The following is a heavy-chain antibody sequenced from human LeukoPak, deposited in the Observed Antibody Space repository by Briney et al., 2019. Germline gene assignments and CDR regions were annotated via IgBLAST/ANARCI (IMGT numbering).Heavy chain of an antibody. CDR3: TRNIVVVPAAFDAFDI. D-gene: IGHD2-2*01. J-gene: IGHJ3*02. CDR2: IRSKANSYAT. Sequence: PGGSLKLSCAASGFTFSGSAMHWVRQASGKGLEWVGRIRSKANSYATAYAASVKGRFTISRDDPKNTAYLQMNSLKTEDTAVYYCTRNIVVVPAAFDAFDIWGQGTMVTVSS. CDR1: GFTFSGSA. V-gene: IGHV3-73*01.